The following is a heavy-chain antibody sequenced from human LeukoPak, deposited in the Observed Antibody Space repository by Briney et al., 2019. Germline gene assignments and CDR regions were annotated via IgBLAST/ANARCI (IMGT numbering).Heavy chain of an antibody. Sequence: WASVKVSCRAYDYTFASYGISWVRQAPGQGLEWMGWINPNNGNTRYAENLQGRVTMTTDISTSTAYMELRSLRSDDTAIYYCARDFTPPHCTTPNCPRGGWFDPWGQGTLVTVSS. CDR3: ARDFTPPHCTTPNCPRGGWFDP. CDR2: INPNNGNT. CDR1: DYTFASYG. J-gene: IGHJ5*02. V-gene: IGHV1-18*01. D-gene: IGHD2-8*01.